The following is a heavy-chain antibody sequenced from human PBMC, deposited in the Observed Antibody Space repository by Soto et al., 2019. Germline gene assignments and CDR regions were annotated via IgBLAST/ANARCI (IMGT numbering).Heavy chain of an antibody. J-gene: IGHJ4*02. Sequence: GESLKISCQSSGYTFSNFWIGWVRQLPGKGLGWMGIIYPGDHETRYSPSFHGKVTISADRSINTAYLQWNSLEASDTAFYFCARSPRSSPYFDYWGQGALVTVSS. D-gene: IGHD6-13*01. CDR2: IYPGDHET. V-gene: IGHV5-51*01. CDR1: GYTFSNFW. CDR3: ARSPRSSPYFDY.